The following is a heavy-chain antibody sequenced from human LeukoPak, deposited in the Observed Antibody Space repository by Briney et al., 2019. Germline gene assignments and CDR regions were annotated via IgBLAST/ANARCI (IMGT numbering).Heavy chain of an antibody. CDR3: ARVQLGPWYAFDI. Sequence: PGGSLRLSCAASGFTFSSYSMNWVRQAPGKGLEWVSYISSSSTTIYYADSVKGRFTISRDNAKNSLYLQMNSRRDEDTAVYYCARVQLGPWYAFDIWGQGTMVTVSS. D-gene: IGHD7-27*01. CDR2: ISSSSTTI. J-gene: IGHJ3*02. V-gene: IGHV3-48*02. CDR1: GFTFSSYS.